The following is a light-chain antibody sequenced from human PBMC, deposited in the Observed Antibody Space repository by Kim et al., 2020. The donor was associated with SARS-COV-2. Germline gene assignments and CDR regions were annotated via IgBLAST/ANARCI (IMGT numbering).Light chain of an antibody. J-gene: IGLJ2*01. Sequence: ASGKLTCTPGRGQSSYAIAWHQQQPEKGHRYLMKLNSDGSHYKGDGIPGRFSGSSSGAERYLTISSLQSEDEADYYCQTWGTGIRVFGGGTQLTVL. CDR1: RGQSSYA. V-gene: IGLV4-69*01. CDR2: LNSDGSH. CDR3: QTWGTGIRV.